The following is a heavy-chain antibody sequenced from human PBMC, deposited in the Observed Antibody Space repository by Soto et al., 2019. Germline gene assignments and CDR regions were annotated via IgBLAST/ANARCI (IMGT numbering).Heavy chain of an antibody. CDR3: XXXXXXXXXXGGSCHYYYGMDV. D-gene: IGHD2-15*01. CDR1: GFNLSNYG. CDR2: ISYDGRNQ. Sequence: QVQLVESGGGAVQPGRSLGLSCVASGFNLSNYGLHWVRQAPGKGLEWLAVISYDGRNQYYADSVKGRFTISRDNSRXXXXXXXXXXXXXXXXXXXXXXXXXXXXXXGGSCHYYYGMDVWGQGTTVTVSS. V-gene: IGHV3-30*03. J-gene: IGHJ6*02.